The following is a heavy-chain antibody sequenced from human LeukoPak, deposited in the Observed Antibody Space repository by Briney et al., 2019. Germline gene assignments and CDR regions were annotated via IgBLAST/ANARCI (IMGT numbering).Heavy chain of an antibody. D-gene: IGHD3-9*01. CDR1: GFTFSNYA. CDR3: ATGTYYDILTGYSNVFDY. J-gene: IGHJ4*02. Sequence: PGRSLRLSCAASGFTFSNYAMHWVRQAPGKGLEWVAVISYDGSNKYYADSVKGRFTISRDNSKNTLYLQMNSLRAEDTAVYYCATGTYYDILTGYSNVFDYWGQGTLVTVSS. V-gene: IGHV3-30*04. CDR2: ISYDGSNK.